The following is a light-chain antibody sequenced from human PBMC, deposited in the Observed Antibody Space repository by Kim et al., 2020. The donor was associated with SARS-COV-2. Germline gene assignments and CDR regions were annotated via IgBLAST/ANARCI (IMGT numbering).Light chain of an antibody. CDR1: RSIAGL. CDR2: EAS. V-gene: IGKV1-5*03. J-gene: IGKJ1*01. CDR3: QQYRSYPWT. Sequence: ASVGDRVTSTCRASRSIAGLLAWYQQKPGQAPKLLIYEASTLKSGVPSRFTGSGSGTEFTLTTSSLQPDDFATYYCQQYRSYPWTFGQGTKVDIK.